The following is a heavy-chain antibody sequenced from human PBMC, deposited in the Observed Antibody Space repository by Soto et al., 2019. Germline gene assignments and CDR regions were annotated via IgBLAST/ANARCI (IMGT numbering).Heavy chain of an antibody. J-gene: IGHJ4*02. CDR1: GYTFSSYV. V-gene: IGHV1-18*01. CDR2: ISAYNGNT. CDR3: ARDLGQQLFDY. D-gene: IGHD6-13*01. Sequence: VQRVQFGAEVKKPGASEKVSGKASGYTFSSYVISWVRQAPGQGLGWRGWISAYNGNTKYAQKLQGRVTMTTDTSTSTAYMELRSLRSDDTAVYYCARDLGQQLFDYWGQGTLVTVSS.